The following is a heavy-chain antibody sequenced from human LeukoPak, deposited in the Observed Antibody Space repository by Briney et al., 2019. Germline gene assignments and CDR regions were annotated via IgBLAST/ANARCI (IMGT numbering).Heavy chain of an antibody. J-gene: IGHJ4*02. D-gene: IGHD2-15*01. CDR2: ISHSGST. Sequence: PSETLSLTCAVYGGSFSGYYWSWIRQPPGKGLEWIGEISHSGSTNYNPSLKSRVTISVDTSKNQFSLKLSSVTAADTAVYYCARILGGRVDYWGQGTLVTVSS. CDR3: ARILGGRVDY. V-gene: IGHV4-34*01. CDR1: GGSFSGYY.